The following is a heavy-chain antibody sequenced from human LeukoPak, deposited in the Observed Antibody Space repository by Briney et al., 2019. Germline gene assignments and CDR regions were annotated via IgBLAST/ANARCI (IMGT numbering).Heavy chain of an antibody. J-gene: IGHJ4*02. V-gene: IGHV3-11*01. CDR2: ISSSGSTI. Sequence: GGSLRLSCAASGFTFSDYYMSWIRQAPGKGLEWVSYISSSGSTIYYADSVKGRFTISRDNAKNSLYLQMNSLRAEDTAVYYCAKGIVAVAAYYFDYWGQGTLVTVSS. CDR3: AKGIVAVAAYYFDY. CDR1: GFTFSDYY. D-gene: IGHD6-19*01.